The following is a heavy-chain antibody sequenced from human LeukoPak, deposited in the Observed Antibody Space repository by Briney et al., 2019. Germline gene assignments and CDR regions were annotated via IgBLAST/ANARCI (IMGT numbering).Heavy chain of an antibody. Sequence: GGSLRLSCAASGFTFSDYYMSWIRQAPGKGLEWVSYISSSGSTVYYAASVKGRFTISRDNAKNSLYLQMNSLRAEDTAVYYCARDSTYYYDSSGYSGYWGQGTLVTVSS. J-gene: IGHJ4*02. CDR1: GFTFSDYY. CDR2: ISSSGSTV. V-gene: IGHV3-11*01. CDR3: ARDSTYYYDSSGYSGY. D-gene: IGHD3-22*01.